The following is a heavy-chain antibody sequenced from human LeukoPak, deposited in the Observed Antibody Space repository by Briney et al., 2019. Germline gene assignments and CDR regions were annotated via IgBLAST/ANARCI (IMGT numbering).Heavy chain of an antibody. D-gene: IGHD3-3*01. J-gene: IGHJ4*02. Sequence: PGGSLRLSCAASGSTFSSYAMSWVRQAPGKGLEWVSAISGSGGSTYYADSVKGRFTISRDNSKNTLYLQMNSLRAEDTAVYYCAKDRERITIFGVAPPGGYWGQGTLVTVSS. V-gene: IGHV3-23*01. CDR3: AKDRERITIFGVAPPGGY. CDR2: ISGSGGST. CDR1: GSTFSSYA.